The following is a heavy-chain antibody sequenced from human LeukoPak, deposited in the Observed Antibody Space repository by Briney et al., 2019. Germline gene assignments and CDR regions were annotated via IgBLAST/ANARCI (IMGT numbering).Heavy chain of an antibody. Sequence: PGGSLRLSCAASGFTFSSYGMPWVRQAPGKGLEWVAVISYDGSNKYYADSVKGRFTISRDNSKNTLYLQMNSLRAEDTAVYYCAKAYGSYSAYYYGMDVWGQGTTVTVSS. D-gene: IGHD1-26*01. CDR2: ISYDGSNK. J-gene: IGHJ6*02. V-gene: IGHV3-30*18. CDR3: AKAYGSYSAYYYGMDV. CDR1: GFTFSSYG.